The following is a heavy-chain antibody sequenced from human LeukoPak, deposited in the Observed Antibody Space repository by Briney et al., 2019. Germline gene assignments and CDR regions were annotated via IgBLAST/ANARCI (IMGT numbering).Heavy chain of an antibody. CDR3: ARHMYSGRYYGTDF. CDR1: GGSINSYY. CDR2: IYDSGNT. V-gene: IGHV4-59*08. Sequence: SETLSLTCTVSGGSINSYYWSWIRQPPGKGLEWIGYIYDSGNTDYNPSLKGRVTISVDTSKDQFSLKLSSVTAADTAVYYCARHMYSGRYYGTDFWGQGTQVTVSS. D-gene: IGHD1-26*01. J-gene: IGHJ4*02.